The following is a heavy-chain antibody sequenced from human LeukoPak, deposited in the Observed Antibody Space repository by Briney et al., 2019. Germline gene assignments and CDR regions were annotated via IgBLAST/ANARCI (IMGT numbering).Heavy chain of an antibody. Sequence: SGTLSLTCTVSGGSINSYWSWIRQPAGRGLEWIGRISGSGTITYNPALQSRLSISIDTSKNQLSLKLMSVTAADTAVYYCARDSGTTGGVKFDPWGQGTLVTVSS. CDR3: ARDSGTTGGVKFDP. CDR2: ISGSGTI. V-gene: IGHV4-4*07. CDR1: GGSINSY. D-gene: IGHD3-16*01. J-gene: IGHJ5*02.